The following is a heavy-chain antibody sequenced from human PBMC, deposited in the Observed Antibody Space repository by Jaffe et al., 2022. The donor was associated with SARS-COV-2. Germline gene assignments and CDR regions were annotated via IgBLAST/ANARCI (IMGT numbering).Heavy chain of an antibody. CDR1: GGSISSYY. CDR2: IYYSGST. Sequence: QVQLQESGPGLVKPSETLSLTCTVSGGSISSYYWSWIRQPPGKGLEWIGYIYYSGSTNYNPSLKSRVTISVDTSKNQFSLKLSSVTAADTAVYYCARDVRASSILWSTGYFDLWGRGTLVTVSS. J-gene: IGHJ2*01. CDR3: ARDVRASSILWSTGYFDL. V-gene: IGHV4-59*01. D-gene: IGHD2-21*01.